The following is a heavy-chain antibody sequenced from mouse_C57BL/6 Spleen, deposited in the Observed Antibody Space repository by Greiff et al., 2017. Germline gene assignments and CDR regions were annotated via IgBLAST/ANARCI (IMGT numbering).Heavy chain of an antibody. V-gene: IGHV5-6*01. CDR2: ISSGGSYT. J-gene: IGHJ1*03. CDR3: ARHYYGSRGGYFDV. CDR1: GFTFSSYG. D-gene: IGHD1-1*01. Sequence: EVQVVESGGDLVKPGGSLKLSCAASGFTFSSYGMSWVRQTPDKRLEWVATISSGGSYTYYPDSVKGRFTISRDNAKNTLYLQMSSLKSEDTAMYYCARHYYGSRGGYFDVWGTGTTVTVSS.